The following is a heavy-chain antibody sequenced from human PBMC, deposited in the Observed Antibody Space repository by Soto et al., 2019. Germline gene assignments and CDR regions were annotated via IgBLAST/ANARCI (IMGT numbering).Heavy chain of an antibody. Sequence: ASVKVSCKASGGTFSSYAISWVRQAPGQGLEWMGGIIPIFGTANYAQKFQGRVTITADESTSTAYMELSSLRSEDTAVYYCARASITMVRGVIPTTNWFDPWGQGTLVTVS. CDR3: ARASITMVRGVIPTTNWFDP. V-gene: IGHV1-69*13. D-gene: IGHD3-10*01. CDR1: GGTFSSYA. CDR2: IIPIFGTA. J-gene: IGHJ5*02.